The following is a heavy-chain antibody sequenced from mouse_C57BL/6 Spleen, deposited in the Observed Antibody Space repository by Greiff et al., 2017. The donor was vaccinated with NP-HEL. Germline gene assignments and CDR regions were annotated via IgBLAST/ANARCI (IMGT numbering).Heavy chain of an antibody. J-gene: IGHJ4*01. CDR3: ASLYEYDVGYAMDY. CDR2: IWSGGGT. CDR1: GFSLTSYG. V-gene: IGHV2-2*01. Sequence: QVQLQQSGPGLVQPSQSLSITCTVSGFSLTSYGVHWVRQSPGKGLEWLGVIWSGGGTDYNAAFISSLSIRKDNSKSQVFFKMNSLQADDTAIYYCASLYEYDVGYAMDYWGQGTSVTVSS. D-gene: IGHD2-4*01.